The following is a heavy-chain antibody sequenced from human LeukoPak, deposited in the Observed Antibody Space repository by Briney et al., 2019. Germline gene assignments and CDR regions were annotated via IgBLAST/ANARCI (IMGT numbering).Heavy chain of an antibody. Sequence: SETLSLTCAVYGGSFSGYYWSWIRQPPGKGLEWIGEINHSGSTNYNPSLKSRVTISVDTSKNQFSLKLSSVTAADTAVYYCASSANPGDWYFDLWGRGTLVTVSS. CDR3: ASSANPGDWYFDL. D-gene: IGHD1-26*01. V-gene: IGHV4-34*01. CDR2: INHSGST. CDR1: GGSFSGYY. J-gene: IGHJ2*01.